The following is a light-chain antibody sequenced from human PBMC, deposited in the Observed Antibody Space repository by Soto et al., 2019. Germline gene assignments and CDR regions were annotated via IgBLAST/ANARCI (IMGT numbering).Light chain of an antibody. Sequence: EIVSTQSPATLSLSPGERATLSCRASQSVSSYLAWYQQKPGQAPRLLIYDASNRATGIPARFSGSGSGTDFTLTISSLEPEDFAVYYCQQRSNWPPLLTFGGG. CDR2: DAS. CDR1: QSVSSY. CDR3: QQRSNWPPLLT. J-gene: IGKJ4*01. V-gene: IGKV3-11*01.